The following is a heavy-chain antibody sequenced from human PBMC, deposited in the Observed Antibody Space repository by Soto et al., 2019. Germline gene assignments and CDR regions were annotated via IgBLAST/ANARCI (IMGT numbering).Heavy chain of an antibody. Sequence: SETLSLTCTVSGASISSYHWSWIRQPPGKGLEWIGFISDSGSTSYNPSLKSRVTISVDTSKNQFSLKLSSMTAADTAVYYCARRGYMDVWGKGTTVTVSS. J-gene: IGHJ6*03. V-gene: IGHV4-59*08. CDR1: GASISSYH. CDR2: ISDSGST. CDR3: ARRGYMDV.